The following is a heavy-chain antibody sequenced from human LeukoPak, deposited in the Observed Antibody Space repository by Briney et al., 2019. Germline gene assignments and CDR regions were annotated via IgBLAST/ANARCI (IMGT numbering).Heavy chain of an antibody. D-gene: IGHD1-14*01. J-gene: IGHJ6*02. V-gene: IGHV3-30-3*01. Sequence: GGSLRLSCAASGFTFCNYAMHWVRQAPGKGLEWVAVIPYDGSNKYYADSVKGRFTISRDNSKNTLFLQVNSLRAEDTAVYYCAKVRTYFYHGLDVWGQGTTVTVSS. CDR3: AKVRTYFYHGLDV. CDR1: GFTFCNYA. CDR2: IPYDGSNK.